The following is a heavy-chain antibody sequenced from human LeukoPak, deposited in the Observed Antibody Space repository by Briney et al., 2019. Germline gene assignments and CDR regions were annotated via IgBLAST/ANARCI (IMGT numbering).Heavy chain of an antibody. CDR1: GGSISSSSYY. J-gene: IGHJ4*02. Sequence: SETLSLTCTVSGGSISSSSYYWGWIRQPPGKGLEWIGSIYYSGSTYYNPSLKSRVTISVDTSKNQFSLKLSSVTAADTAVYYCARQEQLLAYYFDYWGQGTLVTVSS. V-gene: IGHV4-39*01. CDR3: ARQEQLLAYYFDY. D-gene: IGHD6-13*01. CDR2: IYYSGST.